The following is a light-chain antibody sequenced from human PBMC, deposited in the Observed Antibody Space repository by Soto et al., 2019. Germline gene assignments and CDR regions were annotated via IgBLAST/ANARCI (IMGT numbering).Light chain of an antibody. J-gene: IGLJ1*01. CDR3: ATWDDRLNARDD. V-gene: IGLV1-44*01. CDR1: SSDVGSNT. Sequence: HSVLIYSPSASGTARQRLTVACSGSSSDVGSNTVKCYQQLPVTAPRLLMYSNHQRHSGVPARFSDSKSGTSASLAIIGLQSEDEADYFCATWDDRLNARDDFGPGTKVTVL. CDR2: SNH.